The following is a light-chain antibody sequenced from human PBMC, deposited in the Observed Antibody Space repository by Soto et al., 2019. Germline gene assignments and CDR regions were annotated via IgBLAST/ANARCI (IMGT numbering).Light chain of an antibody. J-gene: IGKJ1*01. CDR2: SAS. CDR3: HQYNHWLTWT. V-gene: IGKV3-15*01. CDR1: QTVNSD. Sequence: EIVLTQSPGTLSLSPGETATLSCRASQTVNSDYLAWFQQRPGQAPRLLIYSASTRATGIPARFSGSGSGTEFTLTISSLQSEDFAVYYCHQYNHWLTWTFGQGTKVDIK.